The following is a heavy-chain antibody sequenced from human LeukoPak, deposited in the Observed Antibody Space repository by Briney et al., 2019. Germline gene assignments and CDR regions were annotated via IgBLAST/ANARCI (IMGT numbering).Heavy chain of an antibody. CDR3: AKDLGGEGGSGFPGY. Sequence: GGSLRLSCTASGFTFSDYGIHWVRQAPGKRLEWVAIIWYDGYNKYYADSVRGRFTISRDNSKSTLYLQMNSLRAEDTAVYNCAKDLGGEGGSGFPGYWGQGTLVTVSS. J-gene: IGHJ4*02. V-gene: IGHV3-33*06. CDR1: GFTFSDYG. D-gene: IGHD3-10*01. CDR2: IWYDGYNK.